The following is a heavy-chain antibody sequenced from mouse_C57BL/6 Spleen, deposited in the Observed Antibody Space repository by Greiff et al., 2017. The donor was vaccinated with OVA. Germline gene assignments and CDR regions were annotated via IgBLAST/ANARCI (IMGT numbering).Heavy chain of an antibody. CDR2: ISGGGGNT. V-gene: IGHV5-9*01. CDR3: ARQDYYGSSYPFAY. D-gene: IGHD1-1*01. Sequence: EVHLVESGGGLVKPGGSLKLSCAASGFTFSSYTMSWVRQTPEKRLEWVATISGGGGNTYYPDSVKGRFTISRDNAKNTLYLQMSSLRSADTALYYCARQDYYGSSYPFAYWGQGTLVTVSA. CDR1: GFTFSSYT. J-gene: IGHJ3*01.